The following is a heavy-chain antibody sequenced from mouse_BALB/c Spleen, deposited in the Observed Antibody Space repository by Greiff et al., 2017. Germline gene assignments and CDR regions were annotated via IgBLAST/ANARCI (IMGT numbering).Heavy chain of an antibody. J-gene: IGHJ2*01. CDR1: GYNFTSYW. CDR2: IYPGSGST. V-gene: IGHV1-55*01. Sequence: VQLQQPGAELVKPGTSVKLSCKASGYNFTSYWINWVKLRPGQGLEWIGDIYPGSGSTIYNEKFKSKATLTVDTSSSTAYMQLSSLASEDSALYYCASFDYWGQGTTLTVSS. CDR3: ASFDY.